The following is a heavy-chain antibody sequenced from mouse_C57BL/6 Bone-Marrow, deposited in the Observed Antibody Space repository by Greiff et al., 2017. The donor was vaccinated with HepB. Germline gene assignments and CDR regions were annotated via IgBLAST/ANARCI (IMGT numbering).Heavy chain of an antibody. D-gene: IGHD1-1*01. V-gene: IGHV1-59*01. J-gene: IGHJ2*01. CDR2: IDPSYSYT. CDR1: GYTFTSYW. CDR3: ARGKELRYFDY. Sequence: QVQLQQPGAELVRPGTSVKLSCKASGYTFTSYWMHWVKQRPGQGLEWIGVIDPSYSYTNYNQKFKGKATLTVDTSSSTAYMQLSSLTSEDSAVYYCARGKELRYFDYWGQGTTLTVSS.